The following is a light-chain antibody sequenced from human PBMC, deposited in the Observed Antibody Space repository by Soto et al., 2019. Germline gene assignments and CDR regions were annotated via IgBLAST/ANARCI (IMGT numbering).Light chain of an antibody. Sequence: QSALTQPASVSGSPGQSITISCTGSSSDVGSYNLVSWYQQHPGKAPKLMIYEGGKRPSGVSNRFSGSKSGNTASLTISGLQAEDEADYYCCSYAGSSTFHVLFGGGTQLTVL. J-gene: IGLJ2*01. CDR3: CSYAGSSTFHVL. V-gene: IGLV2-23*03. CDR2: EGG. CDR1: SSDVGSYNL.